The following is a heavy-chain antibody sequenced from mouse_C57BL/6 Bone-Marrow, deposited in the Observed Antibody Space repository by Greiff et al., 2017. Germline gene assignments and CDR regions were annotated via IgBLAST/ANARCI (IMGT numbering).Heavy chain of an antibody. J-gene: IGHJ4*01. CDR3: AREKLGSRYAMDY. D-gene: IGHD6-1*01. V-gene: IGHV1-69*01. CDR1: GYTFTSYW. Sequence: QVQLQQSGAELVMPGASVKLSCKASGYTFTSYWMHWVKQRPGQGLEWIGEIDPSDSYTNYNQKFKGKSTLTVDKSSSTAYMQLSSLTSEDSAVYYCAREKLGSRYAMDYWGQGTSVTVSS. CDR2: IDPSDSYT.